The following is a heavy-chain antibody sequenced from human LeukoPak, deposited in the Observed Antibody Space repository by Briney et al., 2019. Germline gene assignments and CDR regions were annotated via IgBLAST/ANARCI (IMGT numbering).Heavy chain of an antibody. Sequence: GGSLRLSCAASGFTFSSYGMHWVSQAPGKGLEWVSAISGSGGSTYYADSVKDRFTISRDNSKNTLYLQMHSLRAEDTAVYYCANPSLPLFQFDYWGQGTLVTVSS. CDR3: ANPSLPLFQFDY. CDR1: GFTFSSYG. V-gene: IGHV3-23*01. CDR2: ISGSGGST. D-gene: IGHD2-21*01. J-gene: IGHJ4*02.